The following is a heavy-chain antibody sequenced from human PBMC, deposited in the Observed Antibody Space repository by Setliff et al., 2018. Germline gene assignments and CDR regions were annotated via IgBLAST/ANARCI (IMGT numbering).Heavy chain of an antibody. V-gene: IGHV3-23*01. Sequence: PGGSLRLSCVASGFTFSRYAMSWVRQAPGKGLEWVSAISGSGDSTFYADSVKGRFTISRDNANNSLYLQMNSLRAEDTAMYYCARFACNGGSCYLSASDYWGQGTLVTVSS. D-gene: IGHD2-15*01. CDR3: ARFACNGGSCYLSASDY. CDR2: ISGSGDST. J-gene: IGHJ4*02. CDR1: GFTFSRYA.